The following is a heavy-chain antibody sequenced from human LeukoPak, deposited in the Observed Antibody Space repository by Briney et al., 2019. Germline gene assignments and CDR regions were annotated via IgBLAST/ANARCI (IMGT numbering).Heavy chain of an antibody. Sequence: GGSLRLSCAASGFTVSSNYMSWVRQAPGKGLEWVAVIYSGGSTSYAASAQGRFTISRDNSKNTLYLQMTRLSTDDKAVYYCARDQVGAVDYWGEGTLVTVSS. CDR1: GFTVSSNY. CDR2: IYSGGST. V-gene: IGHV3-53*01. CDR3: ARDQVGAVDY. J-gene: IGHJ4*02. D-gene: IGHD1-26*01.